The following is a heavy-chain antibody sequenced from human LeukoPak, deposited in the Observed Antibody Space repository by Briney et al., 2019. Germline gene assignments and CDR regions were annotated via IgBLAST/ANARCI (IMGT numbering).Heavy chain of an antibody. V-gene: IGHV3-53*01. CDR1: GFIVSSNY. J-gene: IGHJ4*02. CDR3: ARLGYYDALTDILDDF. CDR2: IYSGGST. Sequence: PGGSLRLSCAASGFIVSSNYMSWVRQAPGKGLEWVSIIYSGGSTYYADSVKGRFTITRDISKNTLHLQMNSLRAEDTAVYHCARLGYYDALTDILDDFWGQGTLVTVSS. D-gene: IGHD3-9*01.